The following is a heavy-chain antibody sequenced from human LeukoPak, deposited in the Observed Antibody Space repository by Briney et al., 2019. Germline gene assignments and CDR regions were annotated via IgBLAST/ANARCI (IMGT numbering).Heavy chain of an antibody. D-gene: IGHD3-3*01. J-gene: IGHJ5*02. V-gene: IGHV1-58*02. CDR3: AARPHYDFWSGYLGWFDP. CDR2: IVVGSGNT. Sequence: GASVKVPCKASGFTFTSSAMQWVRQARGQRLEWIGWIVVGSGNTNYAQKFQERVTITRDMSTSTAYMELSSLRSEDTAVYYCAARPHYDFWSGYLGWFDPWGQGTLVTVSS. CDR1: GFTFTSSA.